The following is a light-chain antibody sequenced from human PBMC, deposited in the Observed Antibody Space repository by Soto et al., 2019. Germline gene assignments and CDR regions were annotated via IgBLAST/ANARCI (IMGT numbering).Light chain of an antibody. CDR2: GAS. CDR1: RRISNSY. CDR3: QQYDGSFT. V-gene: IGKV3-20*01. J-gene: IGKJ4*01. Sequence: EGVLTQAPGTLSLSPGARATLSRRASRRISNSYVAWYQQKPGQAPRLLIYGASNRASGIPDRFSGSGSGTDFTLAISRLEPEDLAVYYCQQYDGSFTFGGGTKVDNK.